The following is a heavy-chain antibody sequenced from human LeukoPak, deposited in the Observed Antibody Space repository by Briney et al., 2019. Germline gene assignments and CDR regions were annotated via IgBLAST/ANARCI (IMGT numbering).Heavy chain of an antibody. D-gene: IGHD1-7*01. CDR3: YAGTTIYFDY. Sequence: GGSLRLSCAASGFTFSSYGMHWVRQAPGKGLEWVAFIRYDGSNKYYADSVKGRFTISRDNSKNTLYLQMNSLRAEDTAVYYCYAGTTIYFDYWGQGTLVTVSS. CDR2: IRYDGSNK. CDR1: GFTFSSYG. J-gene: IGHJ4*02. V-gene: IGHV3-30*02.